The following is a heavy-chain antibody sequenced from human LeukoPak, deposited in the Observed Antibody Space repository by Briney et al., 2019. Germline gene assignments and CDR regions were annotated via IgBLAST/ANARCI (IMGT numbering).Heavy chain of an antibody. CDR2: ISAYNGNT. Sequence: ASVKVSCKASGYTFTSYGISWVRQAPGQGLEWMGWISAYNGNTNYAQKLQGRVTMTTDTSTSTAYMELRSLRSDDTAVYYCARDGNSGYDYYYYYGMDVRGKGTTVTVSS. D-gene: IGHD5-12*01. CDR3: ARDGNSGYDYYYYYGMDV. J-gene: IGHJ6*04. V-gene: IGHV1-18*04. CDR1: GYTFTSYG.